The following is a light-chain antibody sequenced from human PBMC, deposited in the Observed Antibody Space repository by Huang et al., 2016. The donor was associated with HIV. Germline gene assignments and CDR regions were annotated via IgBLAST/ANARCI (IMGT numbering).Light chain of an antibody. CDR2: WAS. V-gene: IGKV4-1*01. CDR3: QQYYSTPLT. J-gene: IGKJ4*01. Sequence: DIVMTQSPDSLAVSLGERATINCKSGQSVLYSSNNKNYLAWYQQKPGQPPKLRIYWASTRESGVPDRFSGSGSGTDFTLTISSLQAEDVAVYYCQQYYSTPLTFGGGTKVDIK. CDR1: QSVLYSSNNKNY.